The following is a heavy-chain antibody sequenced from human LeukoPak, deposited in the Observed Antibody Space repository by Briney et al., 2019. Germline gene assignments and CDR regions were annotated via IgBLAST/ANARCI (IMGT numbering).Heavy chain of an antibody. CDR1: GGTFSSYA. J-gene: IGHJ4*02. Sequence: GASVKVSCKASGGTFSSYAISWVRQAPGQGLEWMGWISAYNGNTNYAQKLQGRVTMTTDTSTSTAYMELRSLRSDDTAVYYCARVLVGATVMIDYWGQGTLVTVSS. D-gene: IGHD1-26*01. V-gene: IGHV1-18*01. CDR3: ARVLVGATVMIDY. CDR2: ISAYNGNT.